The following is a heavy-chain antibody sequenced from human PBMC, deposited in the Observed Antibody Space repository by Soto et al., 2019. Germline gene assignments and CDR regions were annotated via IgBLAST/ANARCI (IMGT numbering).Heavy chain of an antibody. D-gene: IGHD1-1*01. J-gene: IGHJ1*01. CDR2: VISASGSV. CDR3: ARVGSRYAYNSVLDQ. Sequence: QVQVVQSGAEVKKPGSSVKISFKASGRIFSSFPTSWVRQVTGQGLEWMGGVISASGSVTYAPMFQGRVTMTAVNSAGIGYMEFTSLTSEDTTIYYCARVGSRYAYNSVLDQWGPGTMVTVSS. CDR1: GRIFSSFP. V-gene: IGHV1-69*06.